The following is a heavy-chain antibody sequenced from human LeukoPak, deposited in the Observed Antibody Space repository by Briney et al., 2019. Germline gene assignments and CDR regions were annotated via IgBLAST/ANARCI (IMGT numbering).Heavy chain of an antibody. CDR3: ATSLYSSGRRYFDY. Sequence: GGSLRLSCAASRFTFSTYWMSWVRQAPGKGLEWVANIKEDGSETYYVDSVKGRFTISRDNAKNSLYLQMNSLRVEDTAVYYCATSLYSSGRRYFDYWGQGTLVTVSS. CDR1: RFTFSTYW. V-gene: IGHV3-7*01. CDR2: IKEDGSET. D-gene: IGHD6-19*01. J-gene: IGHJ4*02.